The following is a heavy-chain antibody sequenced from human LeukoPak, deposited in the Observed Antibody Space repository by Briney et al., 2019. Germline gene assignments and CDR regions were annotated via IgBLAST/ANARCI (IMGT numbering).Heavy chain of an antibody. J-gene: IGHJ4*02. V-gene: IGHV1-46*01. CDR1: GYTFTSYY. CDR3: ARFSSSPKFDY. CDR2: INPSGGST. Sequence: ASVKVSCKASGYTFTSYYMHWVRQAPGQGLEWMGIINPSGGSTSYAQKFQGRVTMTRDTSTSTAYMELSRLRSDDTAVYYCARFSSSPKFDYWGQGTLVTVSS. D-gene: IGHD6-6*01.